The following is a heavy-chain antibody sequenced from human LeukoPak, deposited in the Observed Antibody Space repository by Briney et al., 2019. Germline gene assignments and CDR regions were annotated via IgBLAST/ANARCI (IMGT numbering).Heavy chain of an antibody. D-gene: IGHD3-10*02. J-gene: IGHJ4*02. V-gene: IGHV3-73*01. CDR2: IRSKANSYAT. Sequence: PGGSLRLSCAASGFTFDDYTMHWVRQASGKGLEWVGRIRSKANSYATAYAASVKGRFTISRDDSKNTAYLQMNSLKTEDTAVYYCYCSELGYWGQGTLVTVSS. CDR1: GFTFDDYT. CDR3: YCSELGY.